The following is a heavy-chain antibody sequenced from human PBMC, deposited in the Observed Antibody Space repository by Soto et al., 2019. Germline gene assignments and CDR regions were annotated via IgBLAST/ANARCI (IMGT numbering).Heavy chain of an antibody. CDR1: GYTFTSYA. D-gene: IGHD3-22*01. V-gene: IGHV1-3*01. CDR3: ARKMIVGNWFDP. Sequence: ASVKVSCKASGYTFTSYAMHWVRQAPGQRLEWMGWINAGNGNTKYSQKFQGRVTITRDTSASTAYMELSSLRSEDMAVYYCARKMIVGNWFDPWGQGTLVTVSS. J-gene: IGHJ5*02. CDR2: INAGNGNT.